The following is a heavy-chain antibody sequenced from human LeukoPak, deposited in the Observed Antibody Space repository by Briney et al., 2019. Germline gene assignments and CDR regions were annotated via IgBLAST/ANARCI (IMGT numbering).Heavy chain of an antibody. CDR3: ARVAYYRVTADQITDAFDV. D-gene: IGHD2-21*02. V-gene: IGHV3-66*01. CDR1: GFTFSDYY. J-gene: IGHJ3*01. Sequence: PGGSLRLSCAASGFTFSDYYLSWIRQAPGKGLQWVSVLYSDGTTYYADSVKGRFTISRDNSRSTLYLQMNSLRAEDTAVYFCARVAYYRVTADQITDAFDVWGRGTAVTVSS. CDR2: LYSDGTT.